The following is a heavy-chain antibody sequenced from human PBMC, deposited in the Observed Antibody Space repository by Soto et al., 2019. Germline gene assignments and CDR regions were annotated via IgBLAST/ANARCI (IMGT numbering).Heavy chain of an antibody. V-gene: IGHV1-69*13. D-gene: IGHD6-13*01. CDR1: GGTFSSYA. J-gene: IGHJ4*02. Sequence: GASVKVSCKASGGTFSSYAISWVRQAPGQGLEWMGGIIPIFGTANYAQKFQGRVTITADESTSTAYMELSSLRSEDTAVYYCAVGKPQLVPGYWGQGTLVTVSS. CDR3: AVGKPQLVPGY. CDR2: IIPIFGTA.